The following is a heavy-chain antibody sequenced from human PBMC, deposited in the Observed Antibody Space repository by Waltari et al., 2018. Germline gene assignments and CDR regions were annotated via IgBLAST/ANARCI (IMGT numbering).Heavy chain of an antibody. Sequence: QVQLVQSGAEVKKPGASVKVSCKASGYTFTGYYMHWVRQAPGKGLEWMGGFDPEDCETIYAQKFQGRVTMTEDTSTDTAYMELSSLRSEDTAVYYCATGSGVAARPGAFDYWGQGTLVTVSS. D-gene: IGHD6-6*01. CDR3: ATGSGVAARPGAFDY. CDR2: FDPEDCET. J-gene: IGHJ4*02. V-gene: IGHV1-24*01. CDR1: GYTFTGYY.